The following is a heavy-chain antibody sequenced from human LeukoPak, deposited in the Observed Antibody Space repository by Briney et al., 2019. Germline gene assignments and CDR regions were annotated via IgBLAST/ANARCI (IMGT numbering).Heavy chain of an antibody. Sequence: GESLKISCKGSGYRLSSYWIGWVRQMPGKGLEWMGIIYPGDSDTRYSPSFEGQVTISADKSISTAYLQWSSLKASDTAMYYCARYRSGTYYLDYWGQGTLVTVSS. V-gene: IGHV5-51*01. J-gene: IGHJ4*02. D-gene: IGHD3-10*01. CDR3: ARYRSGTYYLDY. CDR2: IYPGDSDT. CDR1: GYRLSSYW.